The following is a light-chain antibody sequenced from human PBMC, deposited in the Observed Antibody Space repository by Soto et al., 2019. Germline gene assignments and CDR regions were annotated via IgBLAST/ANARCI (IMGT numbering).Light chain of an antibody. CDR3: GSWDSSLSAYV. V-gene: IGLV1-51*01. CDR2: DDN. J-gene: IGLJ1*01. Sequence: QSVMTQPPSVSAAPGQKVTISCSGSSSNIGGNSVSWYQQLPGTDPKLLIYDDNKRPSGIPDRFSGSKSGTSATLGITGFQTGDEADYHCGSWDSSLSAYVFGTGTQLTVL. CDR1: SSNIGGNS.